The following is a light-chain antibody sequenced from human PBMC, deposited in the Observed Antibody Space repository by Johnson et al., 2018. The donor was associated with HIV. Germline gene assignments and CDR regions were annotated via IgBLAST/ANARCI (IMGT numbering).Light chain of an antibody. Sequence: VLTQAPSVSAAPGQKVTISCSGSSCDIGNNYVSCHQQFPGTAPKLLIYDNNKRSSGIPDRISGSKSGTSATLGITGLHTGDEADYDCGTWDTRLSAGHVFGTGTKVTVL. CDR1: SCDIGNNY. CDR3: GTWDTRLSAGHV. CDR2: DNN. J-gene: IGLJ1*01. V-gene: IGLV1-51*01.